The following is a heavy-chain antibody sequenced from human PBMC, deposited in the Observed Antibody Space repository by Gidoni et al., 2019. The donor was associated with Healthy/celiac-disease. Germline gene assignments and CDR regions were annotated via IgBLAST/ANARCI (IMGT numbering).Heavy chain of an antibody. CDR2: SNHSGST. CDR1: SGSFSGYS. J-gene: IGHJ4*02. D-gene: IGHD2-2*03. Sequence: QVQLQPWGAGLLKPSETLSLPCAVYSGSFSGYSWSWIRQPPGQGLEWIGESNHSGSTNYNPPLKSRVTISVDTSKNQVSLKLSSVTAADTAVYYCARVYVDSRELSRPWIFFDYWGQGTLVTVSS. CDR3: ARVYVDSRELSRPWIFFDY. V-gene: IGHV4-34*01.